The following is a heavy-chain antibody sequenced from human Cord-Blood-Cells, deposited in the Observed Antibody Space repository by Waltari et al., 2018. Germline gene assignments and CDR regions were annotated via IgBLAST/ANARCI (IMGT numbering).Heavy chain of an antibody. Sequence: QVQLQQWGAGLLKPSETLSLTCAVYGGSFSGYYWSWIRQPPGKGLEWIGEINHSGRTNSNPSLKGLVTISVDTSKNQFSLKLSSVTAADTAVYYCASITIFWRYAVDIWGQGTMVTVSS. CDR1: GGSFSGYY. CDR3: ASITIFWRYAVDI. CDR2: INHSGRT. V-gene: IGHV4-34*01. D-gene: IGHD3-3*01. J-gene: IGHJ3*02.